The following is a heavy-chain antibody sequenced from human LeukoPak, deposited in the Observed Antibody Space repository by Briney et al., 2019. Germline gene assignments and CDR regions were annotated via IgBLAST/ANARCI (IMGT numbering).Heavy chain of an antibody. J-gene: IGHJ4*02. D-gene: IGHD2-2*01. Sequence: SETLSLTCAVYGGSFSGYYWSWIRQPPGKGLERIGEINHSGGTNYNPSLKSRVTISEDTSKNQFSLRLTSVTAADTALYYCARDRSSAYYRDYFDYWGQGILVTVSS. CDR3: ARDRSSAYYRDYFDY. CDR1: GGSFSGYY. V-gene: IGHV4-34*01. CDR2: INHSGGT.